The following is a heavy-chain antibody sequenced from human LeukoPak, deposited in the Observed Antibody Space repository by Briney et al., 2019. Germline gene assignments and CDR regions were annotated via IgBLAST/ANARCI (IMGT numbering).Heavy chain of an antibody. CDR2: IRYDGSNK. CDR1: GFTSGIYG. J-gene: IGHJ4*02. D-gene: IGHD1-26*01. CDR3: AKIVGAMTLYFDY. V-gene: IGHV3-30*02. Sequence: GGSLRLSCAASGFTSGIYGMHWVRQAPGKGLEWVAFIRYDGSNKYYADSVKGRFTISRDNSKNTLYLQMNSLRAEDTAVYYCAKIVGAMTLYFDYWGQGTLVTVSS.